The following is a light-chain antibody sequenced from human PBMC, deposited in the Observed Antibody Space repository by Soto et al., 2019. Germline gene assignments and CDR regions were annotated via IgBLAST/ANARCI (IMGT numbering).Light chain of an antibody. CDR2: GAS. CDR1: QSVSSSY. J-gene: IGKJ1*01. Sequence: EIVFTQSPGSLSLSPGERATLSCRASQSVSSSYLAWYQQKPGQAPRLLIYGASSRATGIPDRFSGSGSGTDFTLTIGRLEPEDFAVYYCQQYGTSPVTFGQGTKVDIK. CDR3: QQYGTSPVT. V-gene: IGKV3-20*01.